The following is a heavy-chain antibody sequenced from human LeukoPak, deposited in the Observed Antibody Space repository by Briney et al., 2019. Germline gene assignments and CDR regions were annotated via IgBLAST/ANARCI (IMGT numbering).Heavy chain of an antibody. CDR2: ITSSNNYI. CDR3: AEGSGGPGY. D-gene: IGHD1-26*01. J-gene: IGHJ4*02. CDR1: GFTFSSYS. V-gene: IGHV3-21*01. Sequence: GGSLRLSCAGSGFTFSSYSMNWVRQAPGKGLEWVSSITSSNNYIHYADSVKGRFTISRDNAKNSLYLQMNSLRVEDTGVYYCAEGSGGPGYWGQGTLVTVSS.